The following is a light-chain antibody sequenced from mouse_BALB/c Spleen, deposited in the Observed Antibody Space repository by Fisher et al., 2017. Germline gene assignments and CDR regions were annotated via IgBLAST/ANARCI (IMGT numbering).Light chain of an antibody. CDR2: STS. V-gene: IGKV4-57*01. CDR3: QQRSSYT. CDR1: SSVSY. J-gene: IGKJ2*01. Sequence: IVMTQSPAIMSASPGEKVTITCSASSSVSYMHWFQQKPGTSPKLWIYSTSNLASGVPARFSGSGSGTSYSLTISRMEAEDAATYYCQQRSSYTFGGGTKLEIK.